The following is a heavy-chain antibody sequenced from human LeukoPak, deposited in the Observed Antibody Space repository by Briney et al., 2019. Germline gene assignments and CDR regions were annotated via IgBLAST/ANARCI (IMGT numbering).Heavy chain of an antibody. V-gene: IGHV4-59*02. CDR3: ARGPIKNSSGYRRKFYYFDY. Sequence: KPSETLSLTCTVSGDSVSSYYWSWIRQPPGKGLEWIGYISYSGSTNYNPSLRGRVTISVDTSKNQFSLKLSSVTAADTAVYYCARGPIKNSSGYRRKFYYFDYWGQGTLVTISS. CDR1: GDSVSSYY. CDR2: ISYSGST. D-gene: IGHD3-22*01. J-gene: IGHJ4*02.